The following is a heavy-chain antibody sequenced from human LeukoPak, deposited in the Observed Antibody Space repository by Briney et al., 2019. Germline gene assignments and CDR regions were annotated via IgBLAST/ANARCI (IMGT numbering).Heavy chain of an antibody. CDR3: ARVWDNDILTGYYNYDY. V-gene: IGHV7-4-1*02. CDR2: INTNTGNP. J-gene: IGHJ4*02. CDR1: GYTFTSYA. D-gene: IGHD3-9*01. Sequence: ASVKVSCKASGYTFTSYAVNWVRQAPGQGLEWMGWINTNTGNPTYAQGFTGRFVFSLDTSVSTAYLQISSLKAEDTAVYYCARVWDNDILTGYYNYDYWGQGTQVTVSS.